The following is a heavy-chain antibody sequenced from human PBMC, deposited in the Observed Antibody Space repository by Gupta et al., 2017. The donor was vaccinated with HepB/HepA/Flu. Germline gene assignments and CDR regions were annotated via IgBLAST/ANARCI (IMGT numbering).Heavy chain of an antibody. V-gene: IGHV3-21*02. J-gene: IGHJ6*03. CDR2: ISSSDRYI. CDR3: ARVVPATLPHYFFYMDV. D-gene: IGHD2-2*01. CDR1: GFSFSSYR. Sequence: EVQLVGSGGGLVKPGGSLRLSCAASGFSFSSYRMNWVRQAPGKGLEWVSSISSSDRYIYYADSVKGRFTISRDNAKNSLYRQMNSLRAEDTAVYYCARVVPATLPHYFFYMDVWGKVTTVTVSS.